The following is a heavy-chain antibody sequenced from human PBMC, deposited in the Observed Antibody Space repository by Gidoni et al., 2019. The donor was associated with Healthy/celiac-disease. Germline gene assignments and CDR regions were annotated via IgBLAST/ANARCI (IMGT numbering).Heavy chain of an antibody. D-gene: IGHD2-21*02. J-gene: IGHJ6*03. CDR2: IDPSDSYT. CDR3: AISLAYCGGDCYSAGYYYYYMDV. Sequence: EVQLVQSGAEVKKPGESLRISCKGSGYSFTSYWISWVRQMPGKGLEWMGRIDPSDSYTNYSPSFQGHVTISADKSISTAYLQWSSLKASDTAMYYCAISLAYCGGDCYSAGYYYYYMDVWGKGTTVTVSS. CDR1: GYSFTSYW. V-gene: IGHV5-10-1*01.